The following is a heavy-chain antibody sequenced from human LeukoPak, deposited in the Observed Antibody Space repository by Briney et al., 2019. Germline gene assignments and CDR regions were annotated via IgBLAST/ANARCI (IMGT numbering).Heavy chain of an antibody. CDR2: IYYSGST. CDR1: GGSISSGDYY. D-gene: IGHD3-16*01. Sequence: SQTLSLTCTVSGGSISSGDYYWSWIRQPPGKGLEWIGYIYYSGSTYYNPSLKSRVTISVDTSKNQFSLKLSSVTAADTAVYYCASYDTDKEISNFDYWGQGTLVTVSS. J-gene: IGHJ4*02. V-gene: IGHV4-30-4*01. CDR3: ASYDTDKEISNFDY.